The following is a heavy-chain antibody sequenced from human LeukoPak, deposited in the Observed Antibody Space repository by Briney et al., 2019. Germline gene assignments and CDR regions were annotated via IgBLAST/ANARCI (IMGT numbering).Heavy chain of an antibody. D-gene: IGHD1-26*01. Sequence: GGCLRLSCSASGFTFSSYGMHWVRQAPGKGLEYVSGISNKGGSTYYADSVNGRFTISRDNSKNTLHLQMSSLRADDTAVYYCVKSGTWADFDSWGQGTLVTVSS. V-gene: IGHV3-64D*09. CDR1: GFTFSSYG. J-gene: IGHJ4*02. CDR2: ISNKGGST. CDR3: VKSGTWADFDS.